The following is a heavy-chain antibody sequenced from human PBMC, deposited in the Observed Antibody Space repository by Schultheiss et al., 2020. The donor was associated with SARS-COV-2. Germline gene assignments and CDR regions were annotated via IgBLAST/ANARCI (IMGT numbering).Heavy chain of an antibody. CDR3: ARVGGTIFGRDGMDV. J-gene: IGHJ6*02. CDR1: GFTVSSNY. CDR2: IWYDGSNK. V-gene: IGHV3-33*08. Sequence: GGSLRLSCAASGFTVSSNYMSWVRQAPGKGLEWVAVIWYDGSNKYYADSVKGRFTISRDNSKNTLYLQMNSLRAEDTAVYYCARVGGTIFGRDGMDVWGQGTTVTVSS. D-gene: IGHD3-3*01.